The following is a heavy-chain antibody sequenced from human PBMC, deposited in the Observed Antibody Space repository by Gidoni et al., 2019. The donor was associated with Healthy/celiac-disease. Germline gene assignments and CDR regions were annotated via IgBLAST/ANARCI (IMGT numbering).Heavy chain of an antibody. J-gene: IGHJ4*02. V-gene: IGHV3-15*01. CDR1: GFPFSNAW. CDR2: IKSKTEGGTT. Sequence: EVQLVESGGGLVKPGGSLRLSCAASGFPFSNAWMSWVRQTQGKGLEGVGVIKSKTEGGTTDYAAPVKGRFTISRDDSKNTLYLQMNSRKTEDTAVYYWTTGPPISHLNFDYWGQGTLVTVSS. CDR3: TTGPPISHLNFDY.